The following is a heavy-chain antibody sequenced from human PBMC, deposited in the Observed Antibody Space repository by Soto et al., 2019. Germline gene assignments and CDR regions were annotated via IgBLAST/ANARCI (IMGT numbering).Heavy chain of an antibody. CDR1: GSSITDSEMG. CDR3: ARRHLAVAVSPWFDP. Sequence: QVTLKESGPVLVEPTETLTLRCTVSGSSITDSEMGVSWIRQPPGQPLEWLAHIDSSGEKSYRTFLKSRLAISKDTSKSQIVLTMTNMDPADTATYYCARRHLAVAVSPWFDPWGQGIPVTVSS. J-gene: IGHJ5*02. CDR2: IDSSGEK. V-gene: IGHV2-26*01. D-gene: IGHD6-19*01.